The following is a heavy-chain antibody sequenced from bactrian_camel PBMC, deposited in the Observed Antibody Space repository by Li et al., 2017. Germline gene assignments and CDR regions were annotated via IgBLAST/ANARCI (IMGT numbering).Heavy chain of an antibody. CDR1: GSGYISGTAC. Sequence: HVQLVESGGGAVQAGGSLRLSCAASGSGYISGTACMGWFRQVPGKEREGVAAIAPATGTTFYSDSVKGRFTISHVNANNTLHLQMNNLKPEDTAMYSCAYDPRCISPTGGAWYYDTWGQGTQVTVS. J-gene: IGHJ4*01. CDR3: AYDPRCISPTGGAWYYDT. CDR2: IAPATGTT. V-gene: IGHV3S54*01. D-gene: IGHD1*01.